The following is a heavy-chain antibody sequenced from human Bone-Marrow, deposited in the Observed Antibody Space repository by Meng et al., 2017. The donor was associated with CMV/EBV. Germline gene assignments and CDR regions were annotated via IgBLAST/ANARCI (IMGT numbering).Heavy chain of an antibody. CDR2: INHSGST. D-gene: IGHD2-2*01. J-gene: IGHJ4*02. CDR1: GGSFSGYY. V-gene: IGHV4-34*01. CDR3: VRGVWGYCSSTSCPGPAAFDY. Sequence: GSLRLSCAVYGGSFSGYYWSWIRQPPGKGLEWIGEINHSGSTNYNPSLKSRVTISVDTSKNQFSLKLSSVTAADTAVYYCVRGVWGYCSSTSCPGPAAFDYWGQGTLVTVSS.